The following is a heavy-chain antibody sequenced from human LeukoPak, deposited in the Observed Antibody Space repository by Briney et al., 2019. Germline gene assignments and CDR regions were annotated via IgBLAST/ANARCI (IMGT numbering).Heavy chain of an antibody. D-gene: IGHD3-22*01. J-gene: IGHJ3*02. V-gene: IGHV1-18*01. Sequence: ASVKVSCKASGYTFTSYGISWVRQAPGQGHEWMGWISAYNGNTNYAQKLQGRVTMTTDTSTSTAYMELRSLRSDDTAVYYCARGPSYYYDSSGYFLPVAFDIWGQGTMVTVSS. CDR3: ARGPSYYYDSSGYFLPVAFDI. CDR1: GYTFTSYG. CDR2: ISAYNGNT.